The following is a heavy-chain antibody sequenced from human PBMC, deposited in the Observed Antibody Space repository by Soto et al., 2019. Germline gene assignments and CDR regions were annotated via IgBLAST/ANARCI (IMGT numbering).Heavy chain of an antibody. CDR3: ATGLSTRGYYMDA. CDR1: GFSFSIYW. Sequence: EVQPVESGGGLVQPGGSLILSCAASGFSFSIYWMHWVRQAPGKGLVWVSRIITDGSSTSYADSVKGRFTISRDNAKNTLYLQMNSLRAEDTAVYYCATGLSTRGYYMDAWGKGTTVTVSS. J-gene: IGHJ6*03. CDR2: IITDGSST. V-gene: IGHV3-74*01. D-gene: IGHD1-26*01.